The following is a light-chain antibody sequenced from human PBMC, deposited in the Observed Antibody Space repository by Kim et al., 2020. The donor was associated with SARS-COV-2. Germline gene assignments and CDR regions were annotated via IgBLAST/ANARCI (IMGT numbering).Light chain of an antibody. J-gene: IGLJ1*01. Sequence: AVTISRTGTSKDVGGYNRVSCYRQPPGTAPKLMIYEVTNRPSGVPYRFSGSKSGNTAFLTISGLQAEDEADYYCCSFTSSITYVFGTGTKVTVL. CDR1: SKDVGGYNR. CDR2: EVT. V-gene: IGLV2-18*02. CDR3: CSFTSSITYV.